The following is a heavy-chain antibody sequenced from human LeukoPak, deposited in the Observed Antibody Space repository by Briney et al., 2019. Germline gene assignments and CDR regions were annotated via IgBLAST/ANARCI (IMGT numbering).Heavy chain of an antibody. CDR1: GFTFSSYA. J-gene: IGHJ6*02. CDR3: ARGRSVSTYYYYGMDV. V-gene: IGHV3-30*14. Sequence: GSLRLSCAASGFTFSSYAMHWVRQAPGKGLEWVAVISYDGSNKYYADSVKGRFTISRDNSKNTLYLQMNGLRAGDTAVYYCARGRSVSTYYYYGMDVWGQGTTVTVSS. CDR2: ISYDGSNK. D-gene: IGHD2-8*01.